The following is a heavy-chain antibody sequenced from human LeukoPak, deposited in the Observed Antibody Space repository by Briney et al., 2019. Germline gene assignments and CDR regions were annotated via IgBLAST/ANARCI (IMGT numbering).Heavy chain of an antibody. J-gene: IGHJ5*02. V-gene: IGHV3-7*01. CDR3: ASLTAELNS. CDR1: GFIFSRFW. Sequence: PGGSLRLSCAASGFIFSRFWMSWLRQAPGKGLEWVAHMNEAGSDKYYVDSVKGRFTISRDNAKNSVYLQMNSLRAEDTAVYYCASLTAELNSWGQGALVTVSS. CDR2: MNEAGSDK. D-gene: IGHD1-26*01.